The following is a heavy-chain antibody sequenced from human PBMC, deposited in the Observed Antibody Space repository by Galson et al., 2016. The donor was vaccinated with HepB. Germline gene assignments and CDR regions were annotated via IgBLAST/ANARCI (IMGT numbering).Heavy chain of an antibody. J-gene: IGHJ4*02. CDR3: ARGRKWMGIDY. CDR2: ISYDGSNK. V-gene: IGHV3-30*09. Sequence: SLRLSCAVSGFNLSGFAIHWVRQAPGKGLEWVSIISYDGSNKLYADSVKGRFAISRDNSENTLFLQMNSLRAEDTAVYYCARGRKWMGIDYWARGPWSPSPQ. D-gene: IGHD7-27*01. CDR1: GFNLSGFA.